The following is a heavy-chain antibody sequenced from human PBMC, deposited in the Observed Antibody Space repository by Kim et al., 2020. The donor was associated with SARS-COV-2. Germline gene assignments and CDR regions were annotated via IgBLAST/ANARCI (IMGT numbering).Heavy chain of an antibody. CDR3: ARGYSSPTSNEFGP. J-gene: IGHJ5*02. D-gene: IGHD2-2*01. CDR2: IYYTGKT. V-gene: IGHV4-30-4*01. CDR1: GGSISSSDYY. Sequence: SETLSLTCTVSGGSISSSDYYWSWIRQVPGKGLEWIGYIYYTGKTYYNPSLKSRISLSIDTSKNQFSLKKTSVTAANTAVYYCARGYSSPTSNEFGPWGRVTLDTVSS.